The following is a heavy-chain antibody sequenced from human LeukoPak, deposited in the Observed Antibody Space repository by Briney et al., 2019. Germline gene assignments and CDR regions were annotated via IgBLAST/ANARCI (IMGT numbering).Heavy chain of an antibody. V-gene: IGHV1-8*01. CDR3: ARKTLRNNWFDP. D-gene: IGHD3-16*01. CDR1: GYTFTSYD. Sequence: GASVKVSCKASGYTFTSYDINWVRQATGQGHEWMGWMNPNSGNTGYAQKFQGRVTMTRNTSISTAYMELSSLRSEDTAVYYCARKTLRNNWFDPWGQGTLVTVSS. CDR2: MNPNSGNT. J-gene: IGHJ5*02.